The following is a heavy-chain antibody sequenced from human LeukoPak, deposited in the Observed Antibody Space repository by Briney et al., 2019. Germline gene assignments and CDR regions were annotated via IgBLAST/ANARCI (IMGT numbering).Heavy chain of an antibody. CDR1: GFIVSSNY. V-gene: IGHV3-66*02. CDR2: IYSDYTT. J-gene: IGHJ6*03. D-gene: IGHD3/OR15-3a*01. CDR3: ARDVPTGIFGPQYYMDV. Sequence: GGSLRLSCAASGFIVSSNYMSWVRQAPGKGLEWVSVIYSDYTTYYADSVRGRFTISRDNSKNTLYLQMGSLRAEDTGVYYCARDVPTGIFGPQYYMDVWGKGATVTVSS.